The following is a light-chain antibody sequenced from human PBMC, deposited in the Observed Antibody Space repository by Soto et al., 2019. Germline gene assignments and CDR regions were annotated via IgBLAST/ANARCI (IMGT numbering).Light chain of an antibody. CDR3: SSYTSSNTVV. Sequence: QSALTQPASVSGSPGQSITISCTGTSSDVGTYNFVSWYQQYPGRAPKLTIYEVSYRPSGVSNRFSGSKSGNTASLTISGLQAEDEADYYCSSYTSSNTVVFGGGTKVTVL. CDR2: EVS. J-gene: IGLJ3*02. CDR1: SSDVGTYNF. V-gene: IGLV2-14*01.